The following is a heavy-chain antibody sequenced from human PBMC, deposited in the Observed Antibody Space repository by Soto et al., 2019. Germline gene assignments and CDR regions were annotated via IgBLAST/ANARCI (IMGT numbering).Heavy chain of an antibody. CDR3: ARAGWYCSGGSCYSDY. V-gene: IGHV1-18*01. CDR2: ISAYNGNT. D-gene: IGHD2-15*01. Sequence: ASVKVSCKASGYTFTSYGISWVRQAPGQGLERMGWISAYNGNTNYAQKLQGRVTMTTDTSTSTAYMELRSLRSDGTAVYYCARAGWYCSGGSCYSDYWGQGTLVTVSS. J-gene: IGHJ4*02. CDR1: GYTFTSYG.